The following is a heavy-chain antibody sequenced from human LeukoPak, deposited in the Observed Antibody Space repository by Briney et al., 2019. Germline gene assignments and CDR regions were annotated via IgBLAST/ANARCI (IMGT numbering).Heavy chain of an antibody. CDR3: AKAASISMMGVVIYMDG. Sequence: GGSLRLSCAASGVSFSSYARSWVRQAPGKGLEWVSDISGSGGSTYYADSVKSRFTISRDNSKNPLYLKMSSVRAEDTAVYYRAKAASISMMGVVIYMDGWGEGTTVT. D-gene: IGHD3-22*01. J-gene: IGHJ6*03. V-gene: IGHV3-23*01. CDR1: GVSFSSYA. CDR2: ISGSGGST.